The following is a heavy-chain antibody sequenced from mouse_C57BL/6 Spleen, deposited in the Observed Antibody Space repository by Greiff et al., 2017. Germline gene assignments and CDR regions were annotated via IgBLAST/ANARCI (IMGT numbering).Heavy chain of an antibody. Sequence: EVQVVESGEGLVKPGGSLKLSCAASGFTFSSYAMSWVRQTPEKRLEWVAYISSGGDYIYYADTVKGRFTISRDNARNTLYLQMSSLKSEDTAMYYCTREGKTLPAYWGQGTLVTVSA. D-gene: IGHD2-10*01. CDR2: ISSGGDYI. V-gene: IGHV5-9-1*02. CDR1: GFTFSSYA. CDR3: TREGKTLPAY. J-gene: IGHJ3*01.